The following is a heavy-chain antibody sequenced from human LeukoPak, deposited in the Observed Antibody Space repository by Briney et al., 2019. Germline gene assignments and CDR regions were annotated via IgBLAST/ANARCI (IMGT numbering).Heavy chain of an antibody. Sequence: GGSLRLSCAASGFTFSSYAMHWVRQAPGKGLEWVAVISYDGSNKYYADSVKGRFTISRDNSKNTLYLQMNSLRAEDTAVYYCARDRRYYGSGGEGIAQANPVTYFDYWGQGTLVTVSS. D-gene: IGHD3-10*01. CDR3: ARDRRYYGSGGEGIAQANPVTYFDY. CDR2: ISYDGSNK. V-gene: IGHV3-30*14. J-gene: IGHJ4*02. CDR1: GFTFSSYA.